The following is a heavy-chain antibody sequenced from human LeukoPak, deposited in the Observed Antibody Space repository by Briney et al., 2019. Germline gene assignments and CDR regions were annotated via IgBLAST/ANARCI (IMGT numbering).Heavy chain of an antibody. CDR2: ISYSGST. V-gene: IGHV4-59*08. J-gene: IGHJ3*02. CDR1: GGSISRYY. CDR3: ARHVTISGPYDASDI. D-gene: IGHD5-24*01. Sequence: SETLSLTCSVSGGSISRYYWSWIRQPPGKGLEWIGYISYSGSTNYNPSLKSRVAISVDTSKNQFSVKLRSVTAADTAVYYCARHVTISGPYDASDIWGQGTMVTVSP.